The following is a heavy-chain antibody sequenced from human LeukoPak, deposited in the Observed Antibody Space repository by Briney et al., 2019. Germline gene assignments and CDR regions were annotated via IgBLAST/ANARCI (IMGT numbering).Heavy chain of an antibody. J-gene: IGHJ5*02. CDR1: NVSISSSFYY. CDR3: ARTLRNQFAGFDP. D-gene: IGHD3-10*01. Sequence: PSETLSLTCTVSNVSISSSFYYWGWIRQPPGKGLEWIATISYSGSAYYNPSLKSRVVISVDTSKNQFSLKLSSVTAADTAVYYCARTLRNQFAGFDPWGKGTLVTVSS. V-gene: IGHV4-39*07. CDR2: ISYSGSA.